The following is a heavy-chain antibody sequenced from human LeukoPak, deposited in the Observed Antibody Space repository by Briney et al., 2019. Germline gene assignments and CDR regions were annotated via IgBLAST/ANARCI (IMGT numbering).Heavy chain of an antibody. CDR2: IYYSGTT. D-gene: IGHD2-2*01. CDR1: NYSINSDYY. J-gene: IGHJ4*01. CDR3: AKYRPPRL. V-gene: IGHV4-38-2*02. Sequence: PSETLSLTCTVSNYSINSDYYWGWIRQPPGKGLEWIGSIYYSGTTYYNPSLKGRVTISVDTSKNQFSLKLNSMTAADTAVYYCAKYRPPRLWGQGTPVIVSS.